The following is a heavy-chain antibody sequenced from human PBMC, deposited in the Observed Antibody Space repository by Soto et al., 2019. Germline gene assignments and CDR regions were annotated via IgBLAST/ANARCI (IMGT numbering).Heavy chain of an antibody. CDR1: GASIGTNNW. CDR2: VYHSGTT. V-gene: IGHV4-4*02. J-gene: IGHJ4*02. CDR3: AVPGRGDFDY. D-gene: IGHD5-12*01. Sequence: LSLTFAVSGASIGTNNWWSWVRQPPGKGLEWIGEVYHSGTTNCNPSLKSRVTISIDKSKNQFSLTLTSMTAADTALYYCAVPGRGDFDYWSQGTLVTVSS.